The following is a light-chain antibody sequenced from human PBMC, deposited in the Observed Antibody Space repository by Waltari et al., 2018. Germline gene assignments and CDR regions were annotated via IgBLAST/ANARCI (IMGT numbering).Light chain of an antibody. CDR1: QDIRNW. CDR2: ATS. CDR3: QQDKSFPIT. J-gene: IGKJ3*01. V-gene: IGKV1-12*01. Sequence: DIQMTQSPSSVSASVGDRATMTCRASQDIRNWLAWYQQKPGKAPNLLIYATSSLQTGVPERFSGSGSGTEFTLTISSLQPEDFATYYCQQDKSFPITFGPGTKVDFK.